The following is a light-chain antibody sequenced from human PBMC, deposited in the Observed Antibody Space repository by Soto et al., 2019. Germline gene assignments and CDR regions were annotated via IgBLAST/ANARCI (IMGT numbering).Light chain of an antibody. CDR2: KAS. CDR1: QSLSIW. V-gene: IGKV1-5*03. J-gene: IGKJ1*01. Sequence: PSAHSALVKDSIAMSSRSSQSLSIWLAWYQQKQGKAPKLLIYKASTLQSGVPSRFSGSGSGREFTLTFGSLQPDDFAVYYCQLYNNWPWTFGEGTKVDIK. CDR3: QLYNNWPWT.